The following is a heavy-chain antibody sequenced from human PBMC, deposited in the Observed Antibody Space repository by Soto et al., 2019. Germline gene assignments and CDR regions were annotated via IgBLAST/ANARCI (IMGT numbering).Heavy chain of an antibody. Sequence: ASVKVSCKTSGYTFTSYHLHWVRQAPGEGLEWMGSINASGGSTRYARKFESRVTMTRDTSTSTAYMELSSLRSEDTAVYYCARDYCSGGSCYSRYYFDYWGQGTLVTVSS. J-gene: IGHJ4*02. CDR1: GYTFTSYH. CDR2: INASGGST. D-gene: IGHD2-15*01. V-gene: IGHV1-46*01. CDR3: ARDYCSGGSCYSRYYFDY.